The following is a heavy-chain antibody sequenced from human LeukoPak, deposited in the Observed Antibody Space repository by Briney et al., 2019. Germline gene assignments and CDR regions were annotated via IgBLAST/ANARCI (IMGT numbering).Heavy chain of an antibody. D-gene: IGHD3-3*01. V-gene: IGHV3-30*03. CDR2: ISNDGSRK. Sequence: GGSLRLSCAPSVFTFSRHCMHWVRQAPGKGLEWVAIISNDGSRKYYAHSVEGRFTISRDNSKNTLYLQMDSLRAEDTAVYYCARDRAWNYFDYWGQGTLVTVSS. CDR1: VFTFSRHC. J-gene: IGHJ4*02. CDR3: ARDRAWNYFDY.